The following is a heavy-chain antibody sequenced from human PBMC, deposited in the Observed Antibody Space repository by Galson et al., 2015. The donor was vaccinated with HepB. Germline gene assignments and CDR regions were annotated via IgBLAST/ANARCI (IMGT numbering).Heavy chain of an antibody. D-gene: IGHD6-6*01. CDR1: GYTFTSYG. V-gene: IGHV1-18*01. J-gene: IGHJ4*02. Sequence: SVKVSCKASGYTFTSYGISWVRQAPGQGLEWMGWISAYNGNTNYAQKLQGRVTMTTDTSTSTAHMELRSLRSDDTAVYYCARAYSSSSGEGDYWGQGTLVTVSS. CDR2: ISAYNGNT. CDR3: ARAYSSSSGEGDY.